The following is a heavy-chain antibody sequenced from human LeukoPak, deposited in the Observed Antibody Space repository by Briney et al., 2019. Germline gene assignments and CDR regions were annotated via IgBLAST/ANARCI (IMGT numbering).Heavy chain of an antibody. CDR1: GYTFTSYD. Sequence: VASVKVSCKASGYTFTSYDINWVRQATGQGLEWMGWMNPNSGNTGYAQKFQGRVTMTRNTSISTAYMELSSLRSEDTAVYYCARGNRLYSSSWSSLAFDIWGQGTMVTVSS. D-gene: IGHD6-13*01. J-gene: IGHJ3*02. V-gene: IGHV1-8*01. CDR2: MNPNSGNT. CDR3: ARGNRLYSSSWSSLAFDI.